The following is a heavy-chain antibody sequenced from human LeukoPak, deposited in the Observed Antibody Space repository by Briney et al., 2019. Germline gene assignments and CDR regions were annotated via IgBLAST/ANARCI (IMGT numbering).Heavy chain of an antibody. D-gene: IGHD3-10*01. CDR2: ISSDGYRT. CDR3: AKGLGTGSVLASPLHY. CDR1: GFPFSTYD. Sequence: GGSLRLSCAASGFPFSTYDMHWVRQAPDKGLQWVAVISSDGYRTDYPDSVRGRFTISRDNFKNTVDLQMISVTAEDTAMYFCAKGLGTGSVLASPLHYWGQGTLVTVSS. V-gene: IGHV3-30*18. J-gene: IGHJ4*02.